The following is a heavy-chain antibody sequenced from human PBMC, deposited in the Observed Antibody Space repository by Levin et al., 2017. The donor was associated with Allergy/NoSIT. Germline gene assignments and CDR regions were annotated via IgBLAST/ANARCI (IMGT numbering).Heavy chain of an antibody. V-gene: IGHV7-4-1*02. D-gene: IGHD1-7*01. J-gene: IGHJ4*02. CDR2: INTNTGNP. CDR3: SCEYPWNSETYFDS. CDR1: GYTFTNFA. Sequence: ASVKVSCKASGYTFTNFAVNWVRQAPGQGLEWMGWINTNTGNPTYAQGFTGRFVFSLDTSVSTTYLQISGLQADDTAVYFCSCEYPWNSETYFDSWGQGTLVTVSS.